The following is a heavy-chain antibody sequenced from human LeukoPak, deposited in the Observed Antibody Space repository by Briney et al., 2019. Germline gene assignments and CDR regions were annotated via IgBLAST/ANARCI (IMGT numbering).Heavy chain of an antibody. CDR3: ARAEFYYDSSGYYLDY. D-gene: IGHD3-22*01. Sequence: SVKVSCKASGGTFSSYAISWVRQAPGQGLEWMGRIIPIFGTADYAQKFQGRVTITTDESTSTAYMELSSLRSGDTAVYYCARAEFYYDSSGYYLDYWGQGTLVTVSS. CDR1: GGTFSSYA. J-gene: IGHJ4*02. CDR2: IIPIFGTA. V-gene: IGHV1-69*05.